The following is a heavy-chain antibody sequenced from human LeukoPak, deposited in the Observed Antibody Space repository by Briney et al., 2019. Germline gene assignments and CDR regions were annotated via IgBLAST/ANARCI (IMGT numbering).Heavy chain of an antibody. CDR3: ARANLYGSGSENFDY. D-gene: IGHD3-10*01. CDR1: GFTFSTYW. J-gene: IGHJ4*02. V-gene: IGHV4-39*07. Sequence: GSLRLSCAASGFTFSTYWMHWVRQAPGKGLEWIGSIYYSGSTSYYPSLKSRVTISVDMSKNQFSLKLSSVTAADTAVYYCARANLYGSGSENFDYWGQGTLVTVSS. CDR2: IYYSGST.